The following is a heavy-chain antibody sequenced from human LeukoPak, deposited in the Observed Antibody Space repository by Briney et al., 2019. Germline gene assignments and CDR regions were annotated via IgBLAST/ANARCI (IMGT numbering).Heavy chain of an antibody. J-gene: IGHJ4*02. Sequence: SETLSLTCSVSGGSISSDYWSWIRQPAGKGLEWIGHIYTSGITNYNPSLKSRVTMSADTSKNQFSLKLSSVTAADTAVYYCARTLSSGSYSLIDYWGQGTLVTVSS. CDR3: ARTLSSGSYSLIDY. CDR2: IYTSGIT. D-gene: IGHD3-10*01. CDR1: GGSISSDY. V-gene: IGHV4-4*07.